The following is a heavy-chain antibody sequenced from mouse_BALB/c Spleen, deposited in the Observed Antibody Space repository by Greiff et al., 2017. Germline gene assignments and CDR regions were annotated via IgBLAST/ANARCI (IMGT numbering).Heavy chain of an antibody. V-gene: IGHV5-17*02. CDR3: ARGELGDY. Sequence: EVQGVESGGGLVQPGGSRKLSCAASGFTFSSFGMHWVRQAPEKGLEWVAYISSGSSTIYYADTVKGRFTISRDNPKNTLFLQMTSLRSEDTAMYYCARGELGDYWGQGTTLTVSS. CDR1: GFTFSSFG. CDR2: ISSGSSTI. J-gene: IGHJ2*01. D-gene: IGHD3-1*01.